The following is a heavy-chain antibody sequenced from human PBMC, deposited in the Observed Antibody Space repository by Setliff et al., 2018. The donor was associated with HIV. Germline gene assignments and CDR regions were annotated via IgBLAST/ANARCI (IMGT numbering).Heavy chain of an antibody. CDR1: GYSISTAYY. CDR2: FPHSGSA. CDR3: ARQGAGYYYDSSDYYTGNGFDM. Sequence: SETLSLTCAVSGYSISTAYYWAWIRQSPGKGLEWIGGFPHSGSAHYNPSLKSRVTISGQTSKNQFSLTLTSVTAADTAIYYCARQGAGYYYDSSDYYTGNGFDMWGQGTMVTVS. V-gene: IGHV4-38-2*01. D-gene: IGHD3-22*01. J-gene: IGHJ3*02.